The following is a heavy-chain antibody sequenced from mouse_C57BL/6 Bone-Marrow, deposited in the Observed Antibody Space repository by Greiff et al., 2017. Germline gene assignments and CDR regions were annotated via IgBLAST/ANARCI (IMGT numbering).Heavy chain of an antibody. D-gene: IGHD1-1*01. Sequence: VQLQESGAELARPGASVKMSCKASGYTFTSYTMHWVKQRPGQGLEWIGYINPSSGYTKYNQKFKDKATLTADKSSSTALMQLSSLTSEVSSVYYCARSTTVPFDYWGQGPTLPVSS. J-gene: IGHJ2*01. CDR2: INPSSGYT. CDR1: GYTFTSYT. V-gene: IGHV1-4*01. CDR3: ARSTTVPFDY.